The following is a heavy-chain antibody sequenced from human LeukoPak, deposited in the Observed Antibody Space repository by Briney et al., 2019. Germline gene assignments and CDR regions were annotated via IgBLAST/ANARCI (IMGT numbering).Heavy chain of an antibody. CDR1: GFTFSNYW. Sequence: PGGSLRLSCAASGFTFSNYWMHWVRQAPGKGLVWVSRIKSDGSGTSYADSVKGRFTISRDNAKNTLYLQMNSLRAEDTALYYCAGDSIPVAVYFDHWGQGALVTVSS. J-gene: IGHJ4*02. CDR2: IKSDGSGT. V-gene: IGHV3-74*01. CDR3: AGDSIPVAVYFDH. D-gene: IGHD6-19*01.